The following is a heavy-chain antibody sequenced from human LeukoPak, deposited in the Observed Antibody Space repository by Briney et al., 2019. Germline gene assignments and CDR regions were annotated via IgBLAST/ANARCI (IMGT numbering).Heavy chain of an antibody. D-gene: IGHD3-3*01. CDR2: ISHTGRT. CDR1: GYFISSGYY. V-gene: IGHV4-38-2*02. Sequence: PSGTLSLTCTISGYFISSGYYWGWIRQSPGKGLEWIGSISHTGRTYYNPSLKSRVTMSVDTSKNQFSLKLSSVTAADTAVYYCARGNTIFGVGTYYFDYWGQGTLVTVSS. J-gene: IGHJ4*02. CDR3: ARGNTIFGVGTYYFDY.